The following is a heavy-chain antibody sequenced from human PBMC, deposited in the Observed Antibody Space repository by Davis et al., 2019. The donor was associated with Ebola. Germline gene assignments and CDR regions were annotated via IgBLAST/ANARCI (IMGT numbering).Heavy chain of an antibody. CDR2: ISTDGSNK. D-gene: IGHD3-10*01. CDR3: AKESITIGPFLDY. CDR1: GFTFSSYA. Sequence: GESLKISCAASGFTFSSYAMHWVRQATGKGLEWVAFISTDGSNKYYADSVKGRFTISRDNSKNTLYLQMNSLRAEDTAVYYCAKESITIGPFLDYWGQGTLVTVSS. J-gene: IGHJ4*02. V-gene: IGHV3-30-3*01.